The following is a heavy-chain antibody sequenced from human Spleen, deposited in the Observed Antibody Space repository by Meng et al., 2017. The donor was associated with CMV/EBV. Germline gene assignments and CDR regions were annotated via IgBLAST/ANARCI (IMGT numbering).Heavy chain of an antibody. D-gene: IGHD3-3*01. J-gene: IGHJ5*02. V-gene: IGHV4-34*01. CDR2: INHSGST. CDR3: ARDGSSYYDFWSGYQKNWFDP. Sequence: LLKRSDVLYLTCAVYGGSFSGYYWSWIRQPPGKGLEWIGEINHSGSTNYNPSLKSRVTRSVDTFKNQFSLKLGSVTAADTAVYYCARDGSSYYDFWSGYQKNWFDPWGQGTLVTVSS. CDR1: GGSFSGYY.